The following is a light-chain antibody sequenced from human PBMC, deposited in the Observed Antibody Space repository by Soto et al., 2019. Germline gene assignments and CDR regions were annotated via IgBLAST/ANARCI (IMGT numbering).Light chain of an antibody. CDR2: STN. CDR1: SGPVSTAYY. CDR3: VLYMGRGIRV. Sequence: QAVVTQEPSFSVSLGGTVTLTCGLTSGPVSTAYYPSWYQQTPGQPPRTLILSTNTRSSGVPDRFSGSILGNRAALTITGAQANDESDYYCVLYMGRGIRVFGGGTKVNVL. J-gene: IGLJ3*02. V-gene: IGLV8-61*01.